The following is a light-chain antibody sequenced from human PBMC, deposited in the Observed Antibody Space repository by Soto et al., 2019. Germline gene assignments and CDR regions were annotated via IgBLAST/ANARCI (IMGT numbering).Light chain of an antibody. CDR3: QQRRKWPPIT. J-gene: IGKJ5*01. CDR2: DAS. V-gene: IGKV3-11*01. Sequence: ETVLTQSPATLSLSPGERATLSCRASQNVEGYLAWYQQKPGQAPRLLIYDASNRATGIPARFSGSGAGTDFTLTISSLEPEDFAVYYCQQRRKWPPITFGQGTRLEIK. CDR1: QNVEGY.